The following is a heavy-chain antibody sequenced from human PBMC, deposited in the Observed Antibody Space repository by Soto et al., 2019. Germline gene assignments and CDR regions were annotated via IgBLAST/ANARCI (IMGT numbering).Heavy chain of an antibody. D-gene: IGHD2-2*01. J-gene: IGHJ6*02. V-gene: IGHV1-2*02. CDR2: INPNSGGT. Sequence: GASVKVSCKASGYTFTGYYIHWVRQAPGQGLEWMGWINPNSGGTNYAQKFQGRVTMTRDTSIRTAYMELSRLRSDDTAVYYCARDLPVTAADNYYYYYGMDVWGPGTTVTVSS. CDR1: GYTFTGYY. CDR3: ARDLPVTAADNYYYYYGMDV.